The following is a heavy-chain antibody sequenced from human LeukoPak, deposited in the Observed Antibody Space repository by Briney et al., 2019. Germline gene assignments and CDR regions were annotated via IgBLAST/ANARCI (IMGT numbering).Heavy chain of an antibody. J-gene: IGHJ4*02. Sequence: ASVKVSCKASGYTFTSYGINWLRQAPGQGLEWMGWISTYNGNTNYAQELQGRVTMTTDTSTSTAYMELRSLRSDDTAVYYCARAPITVAGSALWYWGQGTLVTVSS. CDR2: ISTYNGNT. CDR1: GYTFTSYG. V-gene: IGHV1-18*01. D-gene: IGHD6-19*01. CDR3: ARAPITVAGSALWY.